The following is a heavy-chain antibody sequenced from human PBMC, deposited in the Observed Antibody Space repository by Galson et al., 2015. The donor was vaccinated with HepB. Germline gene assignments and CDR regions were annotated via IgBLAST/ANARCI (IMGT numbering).Heavy chain of an antibody. D-gene: IGHD3-10*01. CDR2: FSSSGGST. Sequence: SLRLPCAASGFTFSSYAMSWVRQAPGKGLEWVSAFSSSGGSTYYADSVKGRFTISRDNSKNTLYLHMNSLRAEDTAVYHWSKVGSRSYLHYWYFDLWCRGTLVTVSS. CDR1: GFTFSSYA. CDR3: SKVGSRSYLHYWYFDL. V-gene: IGHV3-23*01. J-gene: IGHJ2*01.